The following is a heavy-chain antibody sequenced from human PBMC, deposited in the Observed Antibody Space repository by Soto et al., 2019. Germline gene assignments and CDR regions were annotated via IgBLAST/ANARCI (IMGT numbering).Heavy chain of an antibody. J-gene: IGHJ4*02. CDR3: ARVACYSAVTLDGTLDY. V-gene: IGHV3-21*01. CDR2: VSTTSTYM. CDR1: GFTFSSYS. Sequence: GGSLRLSCAASGFTFSSYSMDWVRQAPGKGLEWVSSVSTTSTYMYYADSVQGRFTISRDNAKNSPYLQMNSLRAEDTAVYYSARVACYSAVTLDGTLDYWGLGTLVTAPQ. D-gene: IGHD4-17*01.